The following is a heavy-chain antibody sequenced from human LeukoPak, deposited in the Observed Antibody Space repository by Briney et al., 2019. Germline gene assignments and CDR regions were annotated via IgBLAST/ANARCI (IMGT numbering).Heavy chain of an antibody. CDR2: ISGSGGST. J-gene: IGHJ6*03. CDR3: AKERNPYSSSWYSLHYMDV. Sequence: GGSLRLSCAASGFTFSGYAMSWVRQAPEKGLEWVSAISGSGGSTYYADSVKGRFTISRDNSKNTLYLQMNSLRAEDTAVFYCAKERNPYSSSWYSLHYMDVWGKGTTVTVSS. CDR1: GFTFSGYA. D-gene: IGHD6-13*01. V-gene: IGHV3-23*01.